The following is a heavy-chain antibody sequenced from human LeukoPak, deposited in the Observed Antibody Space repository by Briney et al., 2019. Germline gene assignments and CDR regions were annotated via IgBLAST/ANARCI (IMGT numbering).Heavy chain of an antibody. V-gene: IGHV3-23*01. CDR3: AKGNGGYSQALTRWFDP. D-gene: IGHD5-18*01. CDR2: ISGSGGST. Sequence: PGGSLRLSCAASGFTFSSYAMSWVRQAPGKGLEWVSAISGSGGSTYYADSVKGRFTISRDNSKNTLYLQMNSLRAEDTAVYYCAKGNGGYSQALTRWFDPWGQGTLVTVSS. CDR1: GFTFSSYA. J-gene: IGHJ5*02.